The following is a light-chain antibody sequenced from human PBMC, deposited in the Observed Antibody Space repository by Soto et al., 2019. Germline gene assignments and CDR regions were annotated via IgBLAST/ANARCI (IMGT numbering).Light chain of an antibody. Sequence: QSAMTQPASVSGSPGQSITFSCTGTSSGVGGYNYVSWYQQHPGKAPKLMIYEVSNRPSGVSNRFSGSKSGNTASLTISGLQPEDEADYYCSSYTSSSTLVFGGGTKLTVL. CDR1: SSGVGGYNY. CDR3: SSYTSSSTLV. CDR2: EVS. V-gene: IGLV2-14*01. J-gene: IGLJ2*01.